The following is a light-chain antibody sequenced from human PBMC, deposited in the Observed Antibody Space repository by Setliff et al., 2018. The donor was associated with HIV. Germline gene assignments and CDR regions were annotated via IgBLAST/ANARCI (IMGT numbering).Light chain of an antibody. CDR3: SSYAITNTLP. Sequence: LTQPAAVSGSPGQSITISCTGTSRDVGGYNYVSWYRQHPGKAPKLIIYEVRNRPSGVSNRFSGSKSGNTASLTISGLQTEDEADYYCSSYAITNTLPFGTGTKVTVL. CDR2: EVR. J-gene: IGLJ1*01. CDR1: SRDVGGYNY. V-gene: IGLV2-14*01.